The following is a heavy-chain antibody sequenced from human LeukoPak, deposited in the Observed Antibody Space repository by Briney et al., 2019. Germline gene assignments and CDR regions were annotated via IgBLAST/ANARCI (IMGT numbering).Heavy chain of an antibody. Sequence: GASVKVSCKASGYAFTSYGISWVRQAPGQGLEWMGWISAYNGNTNYAQKLQGRVTMTTDTSTSTAYMVLRSLRSDDTAVYYCARDKLERRPYYYGMDVWGKGTTVTVSS. CDR1: GYAFTSYG. CDR3: ARDKLERRPYYYGMDV. CDR2: ISAYNGNT. V-gene: IGHV1-18*04. J-gene: IGHJ6*04. D-gene: IGHD1-1*01.